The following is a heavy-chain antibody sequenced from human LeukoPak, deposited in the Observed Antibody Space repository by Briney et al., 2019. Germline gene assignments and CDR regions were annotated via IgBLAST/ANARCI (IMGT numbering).Heavy chain of an antibody. Sequence: PGGSLRLSCAASGFTFSSYSMNWVRQAPGKGLEWVSYISSSSSTIYYADSVKGRFTISRDNAKNSLCLQMNSLRAEDTAVYYCARSDYGDYLTGQNWFDPWGQGTLVTVSS. J-gene: IGHJ5*02. V-gene: IGHV3-48*04. CDR2: ISSSSSTI. D-gene: IGHD4-17*01. CDR1: GFTFSSYS. CDR3: ARSDYGDYLTGQNWFDP.